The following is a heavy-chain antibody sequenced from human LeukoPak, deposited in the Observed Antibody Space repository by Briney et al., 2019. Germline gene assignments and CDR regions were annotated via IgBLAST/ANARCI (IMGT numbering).Heavy chain of an antibody. CDR2: IIPIFGTA. D-gene: IGHD3-3*01. CDR3: ASQYDFWSGYPKSNWFDP. CDR1: GSTFSSYA. J-gene: IGHJ5*02. V-gene: IGHV1-69*13. Sequence: SGKVSFKGSGSTFSSYAISLVRQAPGQGLEWMGGIIPIFGTANYAQKFQGRVTITADESTSTAYMELSSLRSEDTAVYYCASQYDFWSGYPKSNWFDPWGQGTLVTVSS.